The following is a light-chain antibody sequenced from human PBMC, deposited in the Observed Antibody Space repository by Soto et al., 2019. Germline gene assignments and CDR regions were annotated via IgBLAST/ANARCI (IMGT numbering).Light chain of an antibody. Sequence: QSALTQPASVSGSPGQSITVSCSGTSSDVGDYNYVSWYQQHPEKAPKLMIYDVSNRPSGVSNRFSGSKSGNTASLTISGLQAEDEAYYYCSSYASSNTQVFGGGTKLTVL. V-gene: IGLV2-14*01. J-gene: IGLJ2*01. CDR2: DVS. CDR3: SSYASSNTQV. CDR1: SSDVGDYNY.